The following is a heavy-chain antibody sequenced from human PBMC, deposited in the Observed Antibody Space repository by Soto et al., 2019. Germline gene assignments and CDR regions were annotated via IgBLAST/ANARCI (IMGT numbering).Heavy chain of an antibody. V-gene: IGHV3-53*02. Sequence: EVQLVETGGGLIQPGGSLRLSCEVSGFSVSDSSMSWVRQAPGKGLEWVSVFYRGGSTDYADSVKGRGTVSRDTFKNTLFLQMDSLTVEDTAVYFCARELGWNELLNTYYYGMDVWGQGTTVTVS. CDR3: ARELGWNELLNTYYYGMDV. CDR1: GFSVSDSS. D-gene: IGHD1-1*01. CDR2: FYRGGST. J-gene: IGHJ6*02.